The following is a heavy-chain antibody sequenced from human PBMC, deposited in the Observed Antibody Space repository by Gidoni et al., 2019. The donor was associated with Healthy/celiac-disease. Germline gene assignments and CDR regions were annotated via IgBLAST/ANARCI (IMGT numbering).Heavy chain of an antibody. V-gene: IGHV3-23*01. J-gene: IGHJ3*02. CDR3: AKIPYDSSGYYYVGGYAFDI. Sequence: EVQLLESGGGLVQPGGSLRLSCAASGFTFSSYAMSWVRQAPGMGLEWVSAISGSGGSTYYADSVKGRFTISRDNSKNTLYLQMNSLRAEDTAVYYCAKIPYDSSGYYYVGGYAFDIWGQGTMVTVSS. CDR2: ISGSGGST. D-gene: IGHD3-22*01. CDR1: GFTFSSYA.